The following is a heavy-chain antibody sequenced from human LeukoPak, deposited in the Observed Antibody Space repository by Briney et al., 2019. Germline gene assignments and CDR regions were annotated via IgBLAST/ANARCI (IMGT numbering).Heavy chain of an antibody. J-gene: IGHJ6*02. V-gene: IGHV3-23*01. D-gene: IGHD6-13*01. Sequence: GGSLRLSCAASGFTFSSYAMSWVRQAPGKGLEWVSAISGSGGSTYYADSVKGRFTISRDNSKNTLYLQMNSLRAEDTAVYYCARQVAHAGTAGMDVWGQGTPVTVSS. CDR1: GFTFSSYA. CDR3: ARQVAHAGTAGMDV. CDR2: ISGSGGST.